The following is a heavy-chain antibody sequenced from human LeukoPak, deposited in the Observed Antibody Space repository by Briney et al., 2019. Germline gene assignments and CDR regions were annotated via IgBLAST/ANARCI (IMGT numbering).Heavy chain of an antibody. D-gene: IGHD3-10*01. CDR1: GYSISSGYY. CDR2: IYHSGST. CDR3: ASYGSGSYYNDAFDI. Sequence: SETLSLTCTVSGYSISSGYYWGWIRQPPGKGLEWIGSIYHSGSTYYNPSLKSRVTISVDTSKNQFSLKLSSVTAADTAVYYCASYGSGSYYNDAFDIWGQGTMVTVSS. V-gene: IGHV4-38-2*02. J-gene: IGHJ3*02.